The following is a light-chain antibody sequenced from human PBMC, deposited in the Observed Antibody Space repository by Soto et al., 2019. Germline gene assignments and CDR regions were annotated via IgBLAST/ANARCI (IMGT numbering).Light chain of an antibody. CDR1: QSVGSF. Sequence: EIVLTQSPATLSLSRGGRATISCRASQSVGSFLAWYQQKPGQAPRLLIYDTSIRATGIPARFSGSGSGTDFTLTISSLEPEDFAVYYCQQRNSWPPTFTFGQGTRLEIK. J-gene: IGKJ5*01. V-gene: IGKV3-11*01. CDR2: DTS. CDR3: QQRNSWPPTFT.